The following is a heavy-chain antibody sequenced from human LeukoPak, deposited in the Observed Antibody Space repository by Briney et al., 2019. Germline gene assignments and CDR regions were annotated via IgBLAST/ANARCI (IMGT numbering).Heavy chain of an antibody. D-gene: IGHD3-10*01. CDR1: GGSISSYY. J-gene: IGHJ3*02. Sequence: SETLSLTCTVSGGSISSYYWSWIRQPPGKGLEWIGYINYSGSTNYNPSLKSRVTISVDTSKNQFSLKLSSVTAADTAVYYCATELGAITMVRDPYAFDIWGQGAMVTVSS. V-gene: IGHV4-59*08. CDR3: ATELGAITMVRDPYAFDI. CDR2: INYSGST.